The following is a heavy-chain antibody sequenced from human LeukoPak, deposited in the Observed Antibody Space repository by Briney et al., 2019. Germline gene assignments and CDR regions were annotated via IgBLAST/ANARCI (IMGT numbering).Heavy chain of an antibody. V-gene: IGHV1-69*13. J-gene: IGHJ4*02. Sequence: ASVKVSCKASGGTFSSYAISWVRQAPGQGLEWMGGIIPIFGTANYAQKFQGRVTITADESTSTAYMELSSLRSEDTAVYYCARGNYYDSSGPTQEYYFDYWGQGTLVTVSS. D-gene: IGHD3-22*01. CDR2: IIPIFGTA. CDR1: GGTFSSYA. CDR3: ARGNYYDSSGPTQEYYFDY.